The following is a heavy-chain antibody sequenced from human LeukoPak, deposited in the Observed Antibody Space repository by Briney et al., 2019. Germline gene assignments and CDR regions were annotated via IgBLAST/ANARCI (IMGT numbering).Heavy chain of an antibody. CDR3: ARSYGDYTSYDY. J-gene: IGHJ4*02. CDR1: GFTFSTYN. V-gene: IGHV3-21*01. Sequence: GGSLRLSCAASGFTFSTYNMNWVRQAPGKGLEWVSSISGDSNYIYYADSVKSRFTISRDNAKNSLYLQMNSLRAEDTAVYYCARSYGDYTSYDYWGQGTLVTVSS. D-gene: IGHD4-17*01. CDR2: ISGDSNYI.